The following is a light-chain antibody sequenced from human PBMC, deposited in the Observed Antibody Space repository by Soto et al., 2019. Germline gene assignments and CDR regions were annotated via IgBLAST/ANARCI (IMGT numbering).Light chain of an antibody. CDR2: DAS. J-gene: IGKJ5*01. V-gene: IGKV1-5*02. CDR3: RQYKTYT. CDR1: QRIGTW. Sequence: DIHITQYRPYLSASPGDRGNIMCRASQRIGTWLAWHQQKPGKAPNHLMLDASTLHTGVPSRFSGSGDGTEFTLSISSLQPDDSAIYFCRQYKTYTFGRGTRLEIK.